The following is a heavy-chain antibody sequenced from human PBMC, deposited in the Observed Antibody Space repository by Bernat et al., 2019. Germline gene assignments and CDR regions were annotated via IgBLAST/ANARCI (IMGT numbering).Heavy chain of an antibody. J-gene: IGHJ5*02. Sequence: QVQLQESGPGLVKPSETLSLTCAVSGYSISSGYYWGWIRQPPGKGLEWIGSIYHSGSTYYNPSLKSRVTISVDTSKNQFSLKLSSVTAADTAVYYCARGHYYGSGRGLIDPWGQGTLVTVSS. CDR3: ARGHYYGSGRGLIDP. V-gene: IGHV4-38-2*01. CDR2: IYHSGST. D-gene: IGHD3-10*01. CDR1: GYSISSGYY.